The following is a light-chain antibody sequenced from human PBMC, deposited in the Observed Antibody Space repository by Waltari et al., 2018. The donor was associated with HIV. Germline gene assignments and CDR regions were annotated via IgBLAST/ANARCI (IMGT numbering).Light chain of an antibody. CDR1: SSAVGSYNY. J-gene: IGLJ3*02. CDR2: EVS. CDR3: SSYRSSSTPLWV. V-gene: IGLV2-14*01. Sequence: QSALTQPASVSGSPGQSITISCTGTSSAVGSYNYVSWYQQHPDKAPKLMIYEVSNRPSGVSNRFSGSKSDNTASLTISGLQAEDEADYYCSSYRSSSTPLWVFGGGTKLTVL.